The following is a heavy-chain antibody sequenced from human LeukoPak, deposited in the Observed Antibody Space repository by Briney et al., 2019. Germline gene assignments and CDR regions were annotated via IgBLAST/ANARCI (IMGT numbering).Heavy chain of an antibody. V-gene: IGHV1-46*01. J-gene: IGHJ4*02. D-gene: IGHD3-16*01. CDR3: ARDPGLYSPTEYYFDY. Sequence: ASVKVSCKASGYTFTSYYMHWVRQAPGQGLEWMGIINPSGGSTSYAQKFQGRVTMTRDTSTSTAYMELSSLRSEDTAVYYCARDPGLYSPTEYYFDYWGQGTLVTVSS. CDR2: INPSGGST. CDR1: GYTFTSYY.